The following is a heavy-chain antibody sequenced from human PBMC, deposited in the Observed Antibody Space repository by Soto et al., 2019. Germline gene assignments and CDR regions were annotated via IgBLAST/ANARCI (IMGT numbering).Heavy chain of an antibody. CDR1: GFTFINYA. CDR2: ISGGGDAA. D-gene: IGHD7-27*01. Sequence: EVQVLESGGGLVQPGGSLRLSCAGSGFTFINYAMNWVRQAPGKGLEWVSSISGGGDAAFFPDSVRGRFTISRDNSKNTVSLQRNRLGVDDTAVYYCARKILGSTTRPNDWYVDLWGRGTVVTVSS. CDR3: ARKILGSTTRPNDWYVDL. V-gene: IGHV3-23*01. J-gene: IGHJ2*01.